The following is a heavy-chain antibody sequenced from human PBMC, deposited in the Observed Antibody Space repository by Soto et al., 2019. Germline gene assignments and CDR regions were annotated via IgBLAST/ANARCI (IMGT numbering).Heavy chain of an antibody. CDR1: GFTFSSYA. CDR3: AESCSWDFCFVDV. D-gene: IGHD6-13*01. V-gene: IGHV3-23*01. J-gene: IGHJ6*04. Sequence: EVQLLESGGGLIQPGGSLRLSCAASGFTFSSYAINWVRQAPGKGLEWVSAISGGGGRTYYADSVKGRFTISRDDSKNTLYLQMISLRAAETALYYCAESCSWDFCFVDVWGKGTTVTVSS. CDR2: ISGGGGRT.